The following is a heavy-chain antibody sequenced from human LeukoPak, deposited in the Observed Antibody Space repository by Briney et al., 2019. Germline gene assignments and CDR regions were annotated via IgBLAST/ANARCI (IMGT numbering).Heavy chain of an antibody. D-gene: IGHD6-19*01. CDR3: ATTQWLAPPPDS. J-gene: IGHJ4*02. Sequence: GGSLRLSCAASGFTLGKYWMLWVRQAPGKGLESVSRINTDGTVTTYADSVKGRFTVSRDNADNTMFLQMNSVRDEDTAVYYCATTQWLAPPPDSWGQGTPVTVSS. CDR1: GFTLGKYW. V-gene: IGHV3-74*01. CDR2: INTDGTVT.